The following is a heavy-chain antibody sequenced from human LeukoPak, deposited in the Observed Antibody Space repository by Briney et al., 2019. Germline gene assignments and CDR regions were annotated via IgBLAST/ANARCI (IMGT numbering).Heavy chain of an antibody. CDR3: AKGAGGFSYYNWFDP. Sequence: SETLSLTCTVSGGSISSYNWSWIRQPPGKGLEWIGSIYYSGTTHYSPSLESRVTISVDTSKNQFSLKLASVTAADTAIYYCAKGAGGFSYYNWFDPWGQGTLVTVSS. J-gene: IGHJ5*02. CDR2: IYYSGTT. CDR1: GGSISSYN. D-gene: IGHD5-18*01. V-gene: IGHV4-59*12.